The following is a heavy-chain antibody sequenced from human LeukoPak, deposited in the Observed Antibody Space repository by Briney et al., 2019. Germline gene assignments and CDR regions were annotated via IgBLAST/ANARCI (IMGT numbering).Heavy chain of an antibody. CDR2: IYTSGST. CDR1: GGSISRYY. CDR3: EKAASYCSGGRCYSGYYYYYYMDV. V-gene: IGHV4-4*07. Sequence: SETLSLTCTVSGGSISRYYWSWIRQPAGKGLEWIVRIYTSGSTNYNPSLKSRVTISVDKSKNQFSLKLSSVTAADTAVYYGEKAASYCSGGRCYSGYYYYYYMDVWGKGTTVTVSS. D-gene: IGHD2-15*01. J-gene: IGHJ6*03.